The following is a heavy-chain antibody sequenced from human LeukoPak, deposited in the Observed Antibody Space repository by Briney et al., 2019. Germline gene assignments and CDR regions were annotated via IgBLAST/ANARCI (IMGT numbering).Heavy chain of an antibody. CDR3: ARHAQGYQLANWFDP. J-gene: IGHJ5*02. CDR1: GGSLSSGGYY. D-gene: IGHD2-2*01. V-gene: IGHV4-31*03. CDR2: IYYSGST. Sequence: SETLSLTCTVSGGSLSSGGYYWSWLRQHPGKGREGFGYIYYSGSTYYNPSLKSRVTISVDTSKNQFSLKLISVTAADTAVYYCARHAQGYQLANWFDPWGQGTLVTVSS.